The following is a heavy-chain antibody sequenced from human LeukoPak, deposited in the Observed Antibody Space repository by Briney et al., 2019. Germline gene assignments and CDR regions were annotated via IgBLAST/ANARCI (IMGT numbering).Heavy chain of an antibody. V-gene: IGHV4-30-4*01. CDR3: ARMYYYDSSGYYPLPRFDY. J-gene: IGHJ4*02. CDR2: IYYSGST. CDR1: GGSISSGDYY. Sequence: PSQTLSLTCTVSGGSISSGDYYWSWIRQPPGKGLEWIGYIYYSGSTNYNPSLKSRVTISVDTSKNQFSLKLSSVTAADTAVYYCARMYYYDSSGYYPLPRFDYWGQGTLVTVSS. D-gene: IGHD3-22*01.